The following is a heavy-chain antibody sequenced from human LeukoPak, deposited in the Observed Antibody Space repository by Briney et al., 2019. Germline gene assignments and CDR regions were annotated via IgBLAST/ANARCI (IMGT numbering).Heavy chain of an antibody. D-gene: IGHD6-13*01. J-gene: IGHJ4*02. CDR1: GFTFSSYG. CDR3: AKRRAAEVDY. Sequence: GGSLRLSCAASGFTFSSYGMSWVRQAPGKGLEWVSVISGSGGSTYYADTVKGRFTISRDNSKNTLYLQMNRLRAEDTAVYYCAKRRAAEVDYWGQGTLVIVSS. V-gene: IGHV3-23*01. CDR2: ISGSGGST.